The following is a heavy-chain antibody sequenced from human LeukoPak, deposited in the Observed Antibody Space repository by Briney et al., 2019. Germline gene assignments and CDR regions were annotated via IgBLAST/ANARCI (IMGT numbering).Heavy chain of an antibody. CDR2: ISGSGGST. Sequence: GGSLRLSCAASGFTFSSYAMSWVRQAPGKGLEWVSSISGSGGSTYYADSVKGRFTISRDNSKNTLYLQMNSLRAEDTAVYYCAKNVLLWFGELSPFDYWGQGTLVTVSS. V-gene: IGHV3-23*01. D-gene: IGHD3-10*01. CDR1: GFTFSSYA. CDR3: AKNVLLWFGELSPFDY. J-gene: IGHJ4*02.